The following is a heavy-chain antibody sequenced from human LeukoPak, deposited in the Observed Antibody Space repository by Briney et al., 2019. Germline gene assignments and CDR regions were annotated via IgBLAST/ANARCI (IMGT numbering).Heavy chain of an antibody. V-gene: IGHV4-59*01. CDR3: ARAKKAVAGFFDY. J-gene: IGHJ4*02. D-gene: IGHD6-19*01. CDR1: GDSISSYY. Sequence: KPSEPLSLTCTVSGDSISSYYWSWIRQPPGKGLEWIGYIYYGGSSNYNPSLRSRVTISVDTSKNQVSLKLTSVTAADTAVYYCARAKKAVAGFFDYWGQGPLVTVSS. CDR2: IYYGGSS.